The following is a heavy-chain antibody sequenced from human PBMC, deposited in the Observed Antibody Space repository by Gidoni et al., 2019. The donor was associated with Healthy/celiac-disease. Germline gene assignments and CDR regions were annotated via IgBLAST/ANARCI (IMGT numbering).Heavy chain of an antibody. CDR1: GFTFSSYA. CDR2: ISGSGGST. CDR3: AKGLLIAAAGNPYYYYGMDV. J-gene: IGHJ6*02. V-gene: IGHV3-23*04. Sequence: EVQLVESGGGLVQPGGSLRLSCAASGFTFSSYAMSWVRQAPGKGLEWVSAISGSGGSTYYADSVKGRFTISRDNSKNTLYLQMNSLRAEDTAVYYCAKGLLIAAAGNPYYYYGMDVWGQGTTVTVSS. D-gene: IGHD6-13*01.